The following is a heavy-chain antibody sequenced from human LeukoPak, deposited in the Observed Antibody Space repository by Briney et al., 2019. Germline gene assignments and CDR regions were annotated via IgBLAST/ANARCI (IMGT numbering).Heavy chain of an antibody. CDR2: INPNSGGT. Sequence: GASVKVSCKASGYTFTCYYMHWVRQAPGQGLEWMGWINPNSGGTNYAQKFQGWVTMTRDTSISTAYMELSRLRSDDTAVYYCARSGSGWYRELFYYGMDVWGQGTTVTVSS. D-gene: IGHD6-19*01. J-gene: IGHJ6*02. CDR3: ARSGSGWYRELFYYGMDV. V-gene: IGHV1-2*04. CDR1: GYTFTCYY.